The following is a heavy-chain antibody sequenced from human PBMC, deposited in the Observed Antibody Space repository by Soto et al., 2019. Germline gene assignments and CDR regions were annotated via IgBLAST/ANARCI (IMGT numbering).Heavy chain of an antibody. CDR3: ARESSSSGYYYGMDV. J-gene: IGHJ6*02. D-gene: IGHD6-6*01. CDR2: VSGYSGHS. CDR1: NETLTTYG. Sequence: QVHLVQSGAEVKKPGASVKVSCKASNETLTTYGISWVRQAPGQGLEWMGWVSGYSGHSSSAQEFQDRVIMTTDTSTNTAYMELRSLTSDDSAVYVCARESSSSGYYYGMDVWGQGSTVTVSS. V-gene: IGHV1-18*01.